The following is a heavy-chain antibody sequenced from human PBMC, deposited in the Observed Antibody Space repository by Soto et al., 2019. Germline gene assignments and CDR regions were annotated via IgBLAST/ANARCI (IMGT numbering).Heavy chain of an antibody. J-gene: IGHJ6*02. CDR1: GFTFSSYA. CDR2: ISGSGGST. V-gene: IGHV3-23*01. Sequence: GGSLRLSCAASGFTFSSYAMSWVRQAPGKGLEWVSAISGSGGSTYYADSVKGRFTISRDNSKNTLYLQMNSLRAEDTAVYYCAKGGEDDILTGYYLYYYGMDVWGQGTTVTVSS. D-gene: IGHD3-9*01. CDR3: AKGGEDDILTGYYLYYYGMDV.